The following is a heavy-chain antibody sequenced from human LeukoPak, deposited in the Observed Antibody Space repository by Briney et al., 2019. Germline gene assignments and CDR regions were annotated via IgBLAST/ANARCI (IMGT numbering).Heavy chain of an antibody. CDR2: TYYKSKWFH. V-gene: IGHV6-1*01. Sequence: SQTLSLTCAISGDSVSSNNAAWNWIRQSPSRGLEWLGRTYYKSKWFHDYAMSLQSRISINPDTSKNQFSLQLNSVSPEDTAVYYCARSHFGIDSWGQGTLVTVSS. J-gene: IGHJ4*02. CDR3: ARSHFGIDS. CDR1: GDSVSSNNAA. D-gene: IGHD3-3*02.